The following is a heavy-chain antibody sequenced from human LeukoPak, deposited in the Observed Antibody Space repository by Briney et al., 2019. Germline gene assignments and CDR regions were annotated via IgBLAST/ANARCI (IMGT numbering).Heavy chain of an antibody. V-gene: IGHV1-69*13. D-gene: IGHD3-22*01. Sequence: SVKVSCKASGGTFSNYAISWVRQAPGQGLEWMGGIIPIFGTANYAQKFQGRVTITADESTSTAYMELSSLRSEDTAVYYCAREATMIVVVTTPTYFDYWGQGTLVTVSS. CDR1: GGTFSNYA. CDR2: IIPIFGTA. CDR3: AREATMIVVVTTPTYFDY. J-gene: IGHJ4*02.